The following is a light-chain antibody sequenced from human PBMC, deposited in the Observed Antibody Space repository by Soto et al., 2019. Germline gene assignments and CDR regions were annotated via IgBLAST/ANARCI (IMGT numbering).Light chain of an antibody. CDR1: QSISRN. CDR3: HQYNTYSWT. V-gene: IGKV1-39*01. Sequence: DIQMTQSPSSLSASVGNRVTITCRASQSISRNLNWYQQKPGTAPKLLMFGASTLQSGVPSRFSGSGSGTDFTLTITSLQPEDFATYYCHQYNTYSWTFGQGTKVDIK. J-gene: IGKJ1*01. CDR2: GAS.